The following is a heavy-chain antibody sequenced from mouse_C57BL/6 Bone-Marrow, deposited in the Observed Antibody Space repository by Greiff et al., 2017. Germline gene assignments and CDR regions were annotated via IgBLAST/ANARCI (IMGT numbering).Heavy chain of an antibody. CDR2: FYPGSGSI. CDR3: ARHERYYDYEGYFDY. V-gene: IGHV1-62-2*01. CDR1: GYIFTEYT. Sequence: QVQLQPSGAELVKPGASVKLSCKASGYIFTEYTIHWVKQRSGQGLEWIGWFYPGSGSIKYNERFQDKATLTSDKSSNTVYRERSRLTSEDSAVYVCARHERYYDYEGYFDYWGQGTTRTVAS. D-gene: IGHD2-4*01. J-gene: IGHJ2*01.